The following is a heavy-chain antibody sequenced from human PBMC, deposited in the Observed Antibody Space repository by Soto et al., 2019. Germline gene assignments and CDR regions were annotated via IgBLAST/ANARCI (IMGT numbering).Heavy chain of an antibody. CDR2: INSDGSST. V-gene: IGHV3-74*01. D-gene: IGHD3-22*01. Sequence: EVQLVESGGGLVQPGGSLRLSCAASGFTFSSYWMHWVRQAPGKGLVWVSRINSDGSSTSYADSVKGRFTISRDNAKNTLYLQMNSLRAEDTAVYYCASVYDSSGYYLFGYWGQGTLVTVSS. CDR3: ASVYDSSGYYLFGY. CDR1: GFTFSSYW. J-gene: IGHJ4*02.